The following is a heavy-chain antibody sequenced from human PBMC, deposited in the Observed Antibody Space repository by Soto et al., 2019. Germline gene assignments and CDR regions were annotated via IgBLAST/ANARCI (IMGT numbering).Heavy chain of an antibody. D-gene: IGHD6-13*01. CDR1: GFTFSDYY. Sequence: GGSLRLSCAASGFTFSDYYMTWIRQAPGKGLEWVSYISSSGSSIYDADAVRGRFTVSRDNAKNSLFLQMHSLSAEDTAVYYCARRAAAARSFDYWRLGTLVTVSS. CDR2: ISSSGSSI. CDR3: ARRAAAARSFDY. J-gene: IGHJ4*02. V-gene: IGHV3-11*01.